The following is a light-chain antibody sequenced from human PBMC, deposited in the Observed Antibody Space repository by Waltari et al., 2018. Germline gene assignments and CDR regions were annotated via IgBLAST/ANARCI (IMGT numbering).Light chain of an antibody. Sequence: EIVLTQSPGTLSLSPGERATLSGRASQGVRSSELAWYQQKPGQAPRLLIFGASNRATGIPDRFSGSGSGTDFTLTISRLEPEDFAVYYCLQYGSSPWTFGQGTKVEIK. J-gene: IGKJ1*01. CDR2: GAS. CDR1: QGVRSSE. V-gene: IGKV3-20*01. CDR3: LQYGSSPWT.